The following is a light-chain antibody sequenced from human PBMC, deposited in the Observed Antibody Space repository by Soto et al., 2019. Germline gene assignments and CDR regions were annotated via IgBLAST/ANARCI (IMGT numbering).Light chain of an antibody. J-gene: IGLJ2*01. CDR3: AAWDDSLSGPV. CDR2: RSN. CDR1: SSSIGSNY. V-gene: IGLV1-47*01. Sequence: QSVLTQPPSASGTPGQRVTISCSGSSSSIGSNYVYWYQQLPGTAPKLLIYRSNQRPSGVPDRFSGSKSGTSASLAISGLRSEDEADYYCAAWDDSLSGPVFGGGTKVTVL.